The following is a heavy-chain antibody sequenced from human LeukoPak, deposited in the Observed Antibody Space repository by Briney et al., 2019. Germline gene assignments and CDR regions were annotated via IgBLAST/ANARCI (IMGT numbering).Heavy chain of an antibody. D-gene: IGHD3-22*01. J-gene: IGHJ6*02. CDR2: ISGSGGST. Sequence: GGSLRLSCAASGFTFSSYAMSWVRQAPGKGLEWVSAISGSGGSTYYADSVKGRFTISRDNSKNTLYLQMNSLRAEDTAVYYCARDLSSGYYTYGMDVWGQGTTVTVSS. CDR1: GFTFSSYA. V-gene: IGHV3-23*01. CDR3: ARDLSSGYYTYGMDV.